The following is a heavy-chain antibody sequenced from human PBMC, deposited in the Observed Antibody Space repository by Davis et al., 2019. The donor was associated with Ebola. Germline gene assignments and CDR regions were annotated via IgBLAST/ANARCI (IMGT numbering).Heavy chain of an antibody. J-gene: IGHJ3*02. CDR3: ARTVEMATIDAFDI. CDR1: GYSFTSYW. Sequence: GESLKISCKGSGYSFTSYWIVWVRQMPGKGLECMGIIFPGDSDTRYSPSFQGQVTISADKSISTAYLQWSSLKASDTAMYYCARTVEMATIDAFDIWGQGTMVTVSS. V-gene: IGHV5-51*01. CDR2: IFPGDSDT. D-gene: IGHD5-24*01.